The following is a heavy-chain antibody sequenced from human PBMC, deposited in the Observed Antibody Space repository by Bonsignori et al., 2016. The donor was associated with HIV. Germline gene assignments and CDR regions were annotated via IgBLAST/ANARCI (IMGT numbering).Heavy chain of an antibody. V-gene: IGHV3-21*01. D-gene: IGHD6-6*01. CDR3: AREWGGYSSSSGVFDY. CDR2: ISSSSSYI. Sequence: WIRQPPGKGLEWVSSISSSSSYIYYADSVKGRFTISRDNAKNSLYLQMNSLRAEDTAVYYCAREWGGYSSSSGVFDYWGQGTLVTVSS. J-gene: IGHJ4*02.